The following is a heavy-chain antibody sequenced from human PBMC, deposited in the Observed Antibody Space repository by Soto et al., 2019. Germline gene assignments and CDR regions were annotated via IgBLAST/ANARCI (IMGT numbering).Heavy chain of an antibody. CDR2: IKQDGSEK. D-gene: IGHD6-13*01. V-gene: IGHV3-7*01. Sequence: EVQLVESGGGLVQPGGSLRLSCAASGFTFSSYWMSWVRQAPGKGLEWVANIKQDGSEKYYVDSVKGRFTISRDNAKNSLYLQINSLRAVDTAVYYCARRTIAAARGSSLLYYDYYYYMDVWGKGTTVTVSS. CDR1: GFTFSSYW. J-gene: IGHJ6*03. CDR3: ARRTIAAARGSSLLYYDYYYYMDV.